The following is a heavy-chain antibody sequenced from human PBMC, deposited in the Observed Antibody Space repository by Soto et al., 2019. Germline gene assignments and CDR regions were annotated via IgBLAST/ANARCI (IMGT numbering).Heavy chain of an antibody. CDR3: AREVGGRWLRAFDI. J-gene: IGHJ3*02. Sequence: GGSLRLSCAASRFPFSSYALNWVRQAPGNGLEWVAGVSDDGTDKYYADSVKGRFTISRDNFKNTLYLQVNSLRVDDTAVYYCAREVGGRWLRAFDIWGQGTMVTVSS. V-gene: IGHV3-30-3*01. CDR1: RFPFSSYA. D-gene: IGHD5-18*01. CDR2: VSDDGTDK.